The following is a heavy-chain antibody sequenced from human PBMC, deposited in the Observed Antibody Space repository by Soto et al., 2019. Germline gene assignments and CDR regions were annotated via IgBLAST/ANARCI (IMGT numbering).Heavy chain of an antibody. CDR3: AKGLESYDCSGYYYWYYFDY. CDR2: ISGSGGST. V-gene: IGHV3-23*01. CDR1: GFTFSSYA. D-gene: IGHD3-22*01. Sequence: GGSLRLSCAASGFTFSSYAMSWVRQAPGKGLEWVSAISGSGGSTYYADSVKGRFTISRDNSKNTLYLQMNSLRAEDTAVYYCAKGLESYDCSGYYYWYYFDYWGQGTLVTVSS. J-gene: IGHJ4*02.